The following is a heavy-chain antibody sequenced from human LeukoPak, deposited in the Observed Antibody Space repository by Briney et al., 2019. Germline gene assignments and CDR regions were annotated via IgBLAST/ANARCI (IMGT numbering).Heavy chain of an antibody. D-gene: IGHD4-11*01. V-gene: IGHV3-48*03. CDR2: ISSGGRTI. CDR3: TTWRDSRFDY. Sequence: GGSLRLSCATSGFTFSTYEMNWVRQAPGKGLEWVSYISSGGRTIYYADSVKGRFTTSRDNAKNSLNLQLNSLRAQDTAVYYCTTWRDSRFDYWGQGTLVTVSS. J-gene: IGHJ4*02. CDR1: GFTFSTYE.